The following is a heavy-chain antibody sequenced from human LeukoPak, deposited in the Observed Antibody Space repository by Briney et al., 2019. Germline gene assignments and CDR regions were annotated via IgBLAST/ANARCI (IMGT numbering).Heavy chain of an antibody. J-gene: IGHJ4*02. Sequence: GASVKVSCKASGYTFTSYDINWVRQATGQGLEWMGWMNPNSGNTGYAQEFQGRVTMTRNTSISTAYMELSSLRSEDTAVYYCARAPSDDWIFGVVIIAYYFDYWGQGTLVTVSS. D-gene: IGHD3-3*01. V-gene: IGHV1-8*01. CDR2: MNPNSGNT. CDR1: GYTFTSYD. CDR3: ARAPSDDWIFGVVIIAYYFDY.